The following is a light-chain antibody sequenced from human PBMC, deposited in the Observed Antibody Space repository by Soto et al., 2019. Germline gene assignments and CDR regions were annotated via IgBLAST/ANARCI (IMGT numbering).Light chain of an antibody. J-gene: IGLJ2*01. CDR2: EGS. CDR1: SSGVENYNL. Sequence: QSALTQPASVSGSPGQSITLSCTRTSSGVENYNLVSWYQHRPGKAPKLIIYEGSQRPAGVSDPFSGSKSGNTASLTISGPLAEDEADYYCSSYAGAVVFGGGTKLTVL. CDR3: SSYAGAVV. V-gene: IGLV2-23*01.